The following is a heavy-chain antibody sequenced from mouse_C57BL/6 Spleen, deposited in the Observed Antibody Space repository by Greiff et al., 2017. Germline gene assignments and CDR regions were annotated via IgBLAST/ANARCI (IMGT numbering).Heavy chain of an antibody. D-gene: IGHD2-1*01. CDR2: IYPGDGDT. V-gene: IGHV1-80*01. Sequence: VKLMESGAELVKPGASVKISCKASGYAFSSYWMNWVKQRPGKGLEWIGQIYPGDGDTNYNGKFKGKATLTADKSSSTAYMQLSSLTSEDSAVYFCARRDYYGNYFYYAMDYWGQGTSVTVSS. CDR1: GYAFSSYW. CDR3: ARRDYYGNYFYYAMDY. J-gene: IGHJ4*01.